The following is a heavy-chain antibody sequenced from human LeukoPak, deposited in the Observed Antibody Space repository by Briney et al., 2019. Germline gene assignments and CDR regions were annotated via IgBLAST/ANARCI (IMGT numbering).Heavy chain of an antibody. CDR1: VFTFSSYA. V-gene: IGHV3-23*01. Sequence: PGGSLRLSCAASVFTFSSYAMSWVRQAPGKGLEWVSAISGSGGSTYYADSVKGRFTISRDNSKNTLYLQMNSLRAEDTAVYYCAKDLLPRDTAMVVDYWGQGTLVTVSS. D-gene: IGHD5-18*01. J-gene: IGHJ4*02. CDR3: AKDLLPRDTAMVVDY. CDR2: ISGSGGST.